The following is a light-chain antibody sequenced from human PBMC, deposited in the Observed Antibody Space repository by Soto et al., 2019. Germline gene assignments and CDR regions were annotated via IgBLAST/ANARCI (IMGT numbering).Light chain of an antibody. Sequence: SALTQPPSASGSPGQSVTISCTGTSSDVGGYNYVSWYQQHPGKAPKLMIYEVTKRPSGVPDRFSGSRSGNTASLTVSGLQAEDEADYYCSSYAGSKNFYVFGTGTKLTVL. J-gene: IGLJ1*01. V-gene: IGLV2-8*01. CDR3: SSYAGSKNFYV. CDR1: SSDVGGYNY. CDR2: EVT.